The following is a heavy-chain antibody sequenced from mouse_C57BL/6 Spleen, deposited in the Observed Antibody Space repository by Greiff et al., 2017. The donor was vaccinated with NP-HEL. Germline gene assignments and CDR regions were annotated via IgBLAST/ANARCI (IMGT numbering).Heavy chain of an antibody. Sequence: QVQLKQPGAELVKPGASVKLSCKASGYTFTSYWMHWVKQRPGQGLEWIGMIHPNSGSTNYNEKFKSKATLTVDKSSSTAYMQLSSLTSEDSAVYYCARYGTGSFDYWGQGTTLTVSS. V-gene: IGHV1-64*01. J-gene: IGHJ2*01. CDR2: IHPNSGST. CDR3: ARYGTGSFDY. CDR1: GYTFTSYW. D-gene: IGHD4-1*01.